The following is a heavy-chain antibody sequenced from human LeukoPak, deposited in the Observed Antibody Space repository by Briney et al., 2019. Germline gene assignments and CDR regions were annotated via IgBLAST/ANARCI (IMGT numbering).Heavy chain of an antibody. Sequence: SVKVSCKASGGTFSSYAISWVRQAPGQGLEWMGRIIPILGMANYAQKFQGRVTITADKSTSTAYMELSSLRSEDTAVYYCARDSSGYSSGWYRIDYWGQGTLVTVSS. D-gene: IGHD6-19*01. V-gene: IGHV1-69*04. CDR1: GGTFSSYA. J-gene: IGHJ4*02. CDR3: ARDSSGYSSGWYRIDY. CDR2: IIPILGMA.